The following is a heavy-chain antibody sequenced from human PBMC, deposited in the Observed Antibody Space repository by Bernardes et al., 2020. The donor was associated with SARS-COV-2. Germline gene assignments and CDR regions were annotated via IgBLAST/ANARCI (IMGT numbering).Heavy chain of an antibody. CDR3: AKASNYDSSGYYEILGLPRGDYYYYYGMDV. D-gene: IGHD3-22*01. CDR2: ISGSGGST. J-gene: IGHJ6*02. CDR1: GFTFSSYA. V-gene: IGHV3-23*01. Sequence: GGSLRLSCAASGFTFSSYAMSWVRQAPGKGLEWVSAISGSGGSTYYADSVKGRFTISRDNSKNTLYLQMNSLRAEDTAVYYCAKASNYDSSGYYEILGLPRGDYYYYYGMDVWGQGTTVTVSS.